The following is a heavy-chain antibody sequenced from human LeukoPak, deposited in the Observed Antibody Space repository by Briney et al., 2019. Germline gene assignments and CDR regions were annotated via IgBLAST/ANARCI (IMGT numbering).Heavy chain of an antibody. CDR2: ISTAVDT. D-gene: IGHD2-15*01. Sequence: GGSLRLSCAASGFTFSSFDMHWVRQPTGQGLEWVSAISTAVDTYYPGSVEGRFTLSRDNAKHSLYLQMNSLTAGDTAVYYCARGPPGRKYYYMDVWGKGTTVTVSS. V-gene: IGHV3-13*01. CDR1: GFTFSSFD. J-gene: IGHJ6*03. CDR3: ARGPPGRKYYYMDV.